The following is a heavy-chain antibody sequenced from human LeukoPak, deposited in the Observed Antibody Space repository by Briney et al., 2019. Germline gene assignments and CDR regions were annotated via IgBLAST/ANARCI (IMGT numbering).Heavy chain of an antibody. CDR1: GYTFTGYY. Sequence: ASVKVSCKASGYTFTGYYMHWVRQAPGQGLEWMGWISAYNGNTNYAQKLQGRVTMTTDTSTSTAYMELRSLRSDDTAVYYRARDGGTLDAFDIWGQGTMVTVSS. CDR2: ISAYNGNT. CDR3: ARDGGTLDAFDI. D-gene: IGHD3-16*01. V-gene: IGHV1-18*04. J-gene: IGHJ3*02.